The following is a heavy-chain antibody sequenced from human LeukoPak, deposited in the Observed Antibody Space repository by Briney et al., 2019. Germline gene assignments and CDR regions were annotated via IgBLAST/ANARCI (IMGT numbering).Heavy chain of an antibody. Sequence: ASVKVSCKASGYRFTADYMQWVRQAPGQGLEWMGRINPNTGDTEFAEKFQGRVTMTRDTSLSTAYMEVSSLRSDDTAVYYCARVQGGITSTAFDVWGQGTMVIVSS. CDR1: GYRFTADY. CDR3: ARVQGGITSTAFDV. CDR2: INPNTGDT. J-gene: IGHJ3*01. D-gene: IGHD3-3*01. V-gene: IGHV1-2*06.